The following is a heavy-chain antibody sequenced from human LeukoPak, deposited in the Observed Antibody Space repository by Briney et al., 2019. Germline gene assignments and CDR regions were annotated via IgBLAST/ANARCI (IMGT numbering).Heavy chain of an antibody. V-gene: IGHV3-23*01. CDR2: ISGSGGST. CDR1: GFTFSSYA. Sequence: GGSLRLSCAASGFTFSSYAMSWVRQAPGKGLEWVSAISGSGGSTYYADSVKGRFTISRDNSKNTLYLQMNSLKASDTAMYYCARVGPYYYDSSGYYPYYYYYMDVWGKGTTVTVSS. J-gene: IGHJ6*03. CDR3: ARVGPYYYDSSGYYPYYYYYMDV. D-gene: IGHD3-22*01.